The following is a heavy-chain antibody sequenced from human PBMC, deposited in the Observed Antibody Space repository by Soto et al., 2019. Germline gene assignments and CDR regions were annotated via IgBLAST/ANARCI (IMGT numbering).Heavy chain of an antibody. D-gene: IGHD6-13*01. J-gene: IGHJ4*02. CDR2: IKDSGDDT. V-gene: IGHV3-23*01. Sequence: VELLESGGGLLQPGGSLTLSCTASGFSFSNYAMHWGRQSPGKGLEWVSTIKDSGDDTYYLASVRGRFIISRDYSRNTLYLQMTSLRAEDTALYHCVKGGASYTSCWYANWGQGILVTVSS. CDR1: GFSFSNYA. CDR3: VKGGASYTSCWYAN.